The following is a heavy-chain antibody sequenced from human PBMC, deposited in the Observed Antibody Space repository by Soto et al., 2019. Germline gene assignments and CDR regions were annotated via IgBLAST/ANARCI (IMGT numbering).Heavy chain of an antibody. J-gene: IGHJ4*02. CDR3: ARDLGGDYFDY. CDR2: IYYSGST. V-gene: IGHV4-59*01. CDR1: GGSISSYY. Sequence: SETLSLTCTVSGGSISSYYWSWIRQPPGKGLEWIGYIYYSGSTNYNPSLKSRVTISVDTSKNQFSLKLSSVTAADTAVYYCARDLGGDYFDYWGKGTLVTVSS. D-gene: IGHD3-16*01.